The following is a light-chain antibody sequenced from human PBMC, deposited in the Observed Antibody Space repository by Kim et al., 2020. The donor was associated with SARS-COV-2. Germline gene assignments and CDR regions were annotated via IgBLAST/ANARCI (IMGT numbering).Light chain of an antibody. CDR1: SSDVGGYNY. V-gene: IGLV2-14*01. CDR2: DVS. Sequence: QSALTQPASVSGSPGQSITISCTGTSSDVGGYNYVSWYQQHPGKAPKFLIYDVSKRPSGVSTRFSASKSGNTASLTISGLQAEDEADYYCSSYSSSRTWVFGGGTKLTVL. J-gene: IGLJ3*02. CDR3: SSYSSSRTWV.